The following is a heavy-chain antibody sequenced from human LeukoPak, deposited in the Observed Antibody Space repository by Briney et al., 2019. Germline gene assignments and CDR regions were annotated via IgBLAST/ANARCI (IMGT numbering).Heavy chain of an antibody. V-gene: IGHV3-48*03. CDR2: ISTSGGTM. D-gene: IGHD2-15*01. Sequence: PGGSLRLSCVGSGFTFSSYEMNWVRQAPGKGLEWISYISTSGGTMYYADSVKGRFTISRDNAKNSLYLQLNSLRAEDTAVYFCARDDYGGGSCFSKDAFDLWGQGTMVTVS. CDR1: GFTFSSYE. CDR3: ARDDYGGGSCFSKDAFDL. J-gene: IGHJ3*01.